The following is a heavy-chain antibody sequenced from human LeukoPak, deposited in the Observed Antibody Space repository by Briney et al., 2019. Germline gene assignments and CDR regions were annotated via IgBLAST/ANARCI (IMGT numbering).Heavy chain of an antibody. Sequence: SETLSLTCAVSGGPFSGYFWSWIRQSSGKGLEWIGEIHNSGTTNYNPSLNSRVTISEDTSKNQFYLNLSTVTAADTAVYYCARRYYYNLGSFPFDFWGQGTLVTVSS. CDR2: IHNSGTT. CDR3: ARRYYYNLGSFPFDF. D-gene: IGHD3-10*01. J-gene: IGHJ4*02. CDR1: GGPFSGYF. V-gene: IGHV4-34*01.